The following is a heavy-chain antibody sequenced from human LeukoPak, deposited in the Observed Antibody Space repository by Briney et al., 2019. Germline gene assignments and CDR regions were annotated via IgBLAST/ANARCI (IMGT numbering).Heavy chain of an antibody. Sequence: QTVGCLRLSCTASGFTFGYHAINWVRQAPGRGLEWVGFIRSQAYSGTTEYAASVKGRFTISRDDSKSIAYLQMNSLKTEDTAVYYCTRDSRWGQQQLVWGQGTLVTVSS. V-gene: IGHV3-49*04. J-gene: IGHJ4*02. CDR3: TRDSRWGQQQLV. CDR2: IRSQAYSGTT. D-gene: IGHD6-13*01. CDR1: GFTFGYHA.